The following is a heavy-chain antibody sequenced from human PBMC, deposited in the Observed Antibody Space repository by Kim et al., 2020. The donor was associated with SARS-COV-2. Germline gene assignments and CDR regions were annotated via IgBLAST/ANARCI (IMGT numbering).Heavy chain of an antibody. V-gene: IGHV3-30*02. D-gene: IGHD1-26*01. J-gene: IGHJ4*02. CDR1: GFSFSSYG. Sequence: GGSLRLSCVASGFSFSSYGMHWVRQAPGTGLEWMATIRYDGGTQYYAESVKGRFTVSRDNSKNTLFLQMNSLRTEDTAVYYCAKRGSGSYLENWGQGTLVTVSS. CDR2: IRYDGGTQ. CDR3: AKRGSGSYLEN.